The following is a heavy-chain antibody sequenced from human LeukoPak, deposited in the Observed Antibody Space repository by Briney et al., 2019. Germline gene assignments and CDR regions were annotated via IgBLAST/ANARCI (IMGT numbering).Heavy chain of an antibody. CDR1: GFTFSRYN. CDR2: ITSSSIYI. Sequence: GGSLRLSCAASGFTFSRYNMNWVRQAPGKGLEWVSSITSSSIYIYYADPMKGRFTISRDNAKNSLYLQMDSLRAEDTAVYYCARDGITMRILEYWGQGTLVTVSS. D-gene: IGHD3-10*01. CDR3: ARDGITMRILEY. J-gene: IGHJ4*02. V-gene: IGHV3-21*01.